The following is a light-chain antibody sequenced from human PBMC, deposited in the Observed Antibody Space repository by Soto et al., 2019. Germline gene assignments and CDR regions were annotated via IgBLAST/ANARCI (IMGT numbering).Light chain of an antibody. Sequence: LTHSPGTLSVSPRERATLSSSARQGVSSYLAWYQQKPGQAPRLLIKGPSTRATGIPARFSGSGSGTEFSLTISSLQSEDFAVYYCQQYSDWPPTFGQGTKVDNK. J-gene: IGKJ1*01. V-gene: IGKV3-15*01. CDR1: QGVSSY. CDR3: QQYSDWPPT. CDR2: GPS.